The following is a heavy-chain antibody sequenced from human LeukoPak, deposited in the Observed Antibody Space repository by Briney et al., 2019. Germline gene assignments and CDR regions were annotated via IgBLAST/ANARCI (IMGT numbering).Heavy chain of an antibody. V-gene: IGHV4-4*07. CDR1: GGSISSYY. CDR2: IYTSGST. CDR3: ARVPITMIVHDY. Sequence: SETLSLTCTVSGGSISSYYWSWIRQPAGKGLEWIGRIYTSGSTNYNPSLKSRVTISVDTSKNQFSLKLSSVTAADTAVYYCARVPITMIVHDYWGQGTLVTVSS. J-gene: IGHJ4*02. D-gene: IGHD3-22*01.